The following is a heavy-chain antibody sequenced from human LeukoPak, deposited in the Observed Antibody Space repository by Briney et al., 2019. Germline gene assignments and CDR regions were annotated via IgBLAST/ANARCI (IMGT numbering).Heavy chain of an antibody. V-gene: IGHV3-21*01. CDR2: ISGSSSSSTYI. Sequence: GGSLRLSCAASGFTLSTYNMNWIRQAPGKGLEWVSSISGSSSSSTYIYYADSVKGRFTISRDNAKNSLYLQMNSLRAEDTAVYYCARDRGYSGYDPGGYGMDVWGQGTTVTVSS. CDR3: ARDRGYSGYDPGGYGMDV. J-gene: IGHJ6*02. D-gene: IGHD5-12*01. CDR1: GFTLSTYN.